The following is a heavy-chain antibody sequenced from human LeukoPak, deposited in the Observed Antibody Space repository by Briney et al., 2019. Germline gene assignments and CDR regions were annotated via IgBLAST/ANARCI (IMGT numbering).Heavy chain of an antibody. Sequence: SVKVSCKASGGTFSSYTISWVRQAPGQGLEWMGRIIPILGIANYAQKFQGRVTITADKSTSTAYMELSSLRSEDTAVYYCARDMTSSSWYGVDYWGQGTLVTVSS. CDR2: IIPILGIA. J-gene: IGHJ4*02. CDR3: ARDMTSSSWYGVDY. V-gene: IGHV1-69*04. D-gene: IGHD6-13*01. CDR1: GGTFSSYT.